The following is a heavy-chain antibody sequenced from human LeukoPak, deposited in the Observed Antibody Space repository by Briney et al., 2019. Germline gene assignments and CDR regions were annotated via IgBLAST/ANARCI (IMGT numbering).Heavy chain of an antibody. Sequence: PSETLSPTCTVSGGSISSYYWSWIRQPAGKGLEWIGRIYTSGSTNYNPSLKSRVTMSVDTSKNQFSLKLSSVTAADTAVYYCGRDGAGKDYYYYMDVWGKGTTVTVSS. D-gene: IGHD6-13*01. CDR2: IYTSGST. CDR1: GGSISSYY. J-gene: IGHJ6*03. V-gene: IGHV4-4*07. CDR3: GRDGAGKDYYYYMDV.